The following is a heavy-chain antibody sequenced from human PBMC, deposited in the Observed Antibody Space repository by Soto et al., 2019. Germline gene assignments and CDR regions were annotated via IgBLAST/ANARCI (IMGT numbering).Heavy chain of an antibody. J-gene: IGHJ6*02. CDR2: INHSGST. D-gene: IGHD3-3*01. CDR1: GGSFSGYY. CDR3: ARGLIFGVLPPSVKYYYYYYGMDV. V-gene: IGHV4-34*01. Sequence: SETLSLTCAVYGGSFSGYYWSWIRQPPGKGLEWIGEINHSGSTNYNPSLKSRVTISVDTSKNQFSLKLSSVTAADTAVYYCARGLIFGVLPPSVKYYYYYYGMDVWGQGTTVTVSS.